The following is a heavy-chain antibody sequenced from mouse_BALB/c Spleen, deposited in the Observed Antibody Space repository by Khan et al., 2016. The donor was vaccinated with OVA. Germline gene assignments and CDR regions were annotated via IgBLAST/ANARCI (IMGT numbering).Heavy chain of an antibody. CDR2: ISTGGST. CDR1: GLTFSIYA. Sequence: EVELVESGGGLVKPGGSLKLSCAASGLTFSIYAMSWVRQTPEKRLEWVASISTGGSTYYVDSVKGRFTISRDNARNMVYLQMSSLRSEDTAMYYCSRGDYHGRGYFDVWGAGTMVTVSS. D-gene: IGHD2-4*01. J-gene: IGHJ1*01. CDR3: SRGDYHGRGYFDV. V-gene: IGHV5-6-5*01.